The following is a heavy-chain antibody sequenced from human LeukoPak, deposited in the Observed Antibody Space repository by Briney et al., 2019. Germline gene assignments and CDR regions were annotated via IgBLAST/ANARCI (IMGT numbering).Heavy chain of an antibody. CDR3: ARHSIAVAGTDYYYYYGMDV. CDR2: IIPIFGTA. CDR1: GGTFSSYA. J-gene: IGHJ6*02. V-gene: IGHV1-69*13. Sequence: SVKVSCKASGGTFSSYAISWVRQAPGQGLEWMGGIIPIFGTANYAQKFQGRVTITADEPTSTAYMELSSLRSEDTAVYYCARHSIAVAGTDYYYYYGMDVWGQGTTVTVSS. D-gene: IGHD6-19*01.